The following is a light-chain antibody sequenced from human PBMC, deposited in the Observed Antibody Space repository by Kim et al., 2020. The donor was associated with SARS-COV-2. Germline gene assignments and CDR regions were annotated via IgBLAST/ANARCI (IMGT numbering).Light chain of an antibody. V-gene: IGKV1-5*03. J-gene: IGKJ1*01. CDR1: QSISSW. CDR2: KAS. CDR3: QQYNRYWT. Sequence: SACVGDRVPIPCRDSQSISSWLAWYQQKPGKAPKLLIYKASSLESGVPSMFSGSGSGTEFTLTISSLQPYDFAPYYCQQYNRYWTFGQGTKVDI.